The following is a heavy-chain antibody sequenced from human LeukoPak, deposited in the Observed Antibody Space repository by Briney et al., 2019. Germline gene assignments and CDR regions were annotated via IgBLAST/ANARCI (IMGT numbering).Heavy chain of an antibody. CDR2: IYSGGST. CDR3: ASPYSSSWYYFDY. CDR1: GFTVSSNY. Sequence: PGGSLRLSCAASGFTVSSNYMSWVRQAPGKGLEWVSVIYSGGSTYYADSVKGRSTISRDNSKNTLYLQMNSLRAEDTAVYYCASPYSSSWYYFDYWGQGTLVTVSS. J-gene: IGHJ4*02. V-gene: IGHV3-66*01. D-gene: IGHD6-13*01.